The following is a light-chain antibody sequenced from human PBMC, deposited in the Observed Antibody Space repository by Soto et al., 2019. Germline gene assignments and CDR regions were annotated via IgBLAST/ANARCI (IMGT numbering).Light chain of an antibody. CDR2: DVN. Sequence: QAVLTQPLSLPGAPGQSVALSRTGTSSDVGNSNGVSWYHQPPGTAPKLIIYDVNNRPSGVPDRFSGSKSGNTASLTISGLQAEDEGDYYCSSYTSSSTYVFGTGTKVTVL. V-gene: IGLV2-18*02. CDR1: SSDVGNSNG. J-gene: IGLJ1*01. CDR3: SSYTSSSTYV.